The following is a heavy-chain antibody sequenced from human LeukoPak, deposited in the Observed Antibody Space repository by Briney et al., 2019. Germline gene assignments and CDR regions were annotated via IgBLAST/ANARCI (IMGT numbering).Heavy chain of an antibody. V-gene: IGHV3-48*01. CDR2: ISSSSSTI. CDR3: ARDVLTGSYITRYFDY. CDR1: GFTFSSYS. J-gene: IGHJ4*02. Sequence: GGSLRLSCAASGFTFSSYSMNWVRQAPGKGLEWVSYISSSSSTIYYADSVKGRFTISRDNAKNSLYLQMNSLRAEDTAVYYCARDVLTGSYITRYFDYWGQGTLVTVSS. D-gene: IGHD3-9*01.